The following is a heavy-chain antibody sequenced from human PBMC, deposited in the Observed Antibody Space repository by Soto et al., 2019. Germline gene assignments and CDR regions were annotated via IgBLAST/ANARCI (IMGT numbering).Heavy chain of an antibody. D-gene: IGHD6-19*01. J-gene: IGHJ6*02. CDR2: ISGSSSGT. CDR1: GFNFGAYA. CDR3: AKDRSENFWVYYYAMDV. Sequence: PGGSLRLSCEASGFNFGAYAMSWVRQAPGKGLEWVSGISGSSSGTYYTDSVKGRFTISRDNSKNTVYLQMNSLRGEDTAVYYCAKDRSENFWVYYYAMDVWGQGTAVT. V-gene: IGHV3-23*01.